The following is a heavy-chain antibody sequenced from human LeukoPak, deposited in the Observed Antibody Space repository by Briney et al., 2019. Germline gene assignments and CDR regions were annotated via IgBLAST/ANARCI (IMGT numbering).Heavy chain of an antibody. CDR3: AREVRAYGGYSQSDY. D-gene: IGHD5-12*01. CDR1: GFTVSSNS. Sequence: GGSLRLSCTVSGFTVSSNSMSWVRQAPGKGLEWVSFIYNSSRIHYSDSVKGRFTISRDNSKNTLYLQMNSLRAEDTAVYYCAREVRAYGGYSQSDYWGQGTLVTVSS. V-gene: IGHV3-53*01. CDR2: IYNSSRI. J-gene: IGHJ4*02.